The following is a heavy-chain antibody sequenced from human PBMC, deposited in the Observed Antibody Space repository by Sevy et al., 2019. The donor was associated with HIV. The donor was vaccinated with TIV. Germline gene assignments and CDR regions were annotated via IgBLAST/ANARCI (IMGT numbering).Heavy chain of an antibody. CDR2: ISYDGSNK. J-gene: IGHJ3*02. CDR1: GFTFSSYA. CDR3: ARDKGRITMVRGNAFDI. V-gene: IGHV3-30-3*01. D-gene: IGHD3-10*01. Sequence: GGSLRLSCAASGFTFSSYAMHWVRQAPGKGLEWVAVISYDGSNKYYADSVKGRFTISRDNSKNTPYLQRNSLRAEDTAVYYWARDKGRITMVRGNAFDIWGQGTMVTVSS.